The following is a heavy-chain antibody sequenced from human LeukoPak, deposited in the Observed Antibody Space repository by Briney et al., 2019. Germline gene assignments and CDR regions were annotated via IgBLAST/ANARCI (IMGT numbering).Heavy chain of an antibody. CDR3: AKSGQQGIAAAGTVWYFDY. D-gene: IGHD6-13*01. J-gene: IGHJ4*02. CDR1: GFTFSSYA. CDR2: ISYDGSNK. Sequence: GRSLRLSCAASGFTFSSYAVHWVRQAPGKGLEWVAVISYDGSNKYYADSVKGRFTISRDNSKNTLYLQMNSLRAEDTAVYYCAKSGQQGIAAAGTVWYFDYWGQGTLVTVSS. V-gene: IGHV3-30*18.